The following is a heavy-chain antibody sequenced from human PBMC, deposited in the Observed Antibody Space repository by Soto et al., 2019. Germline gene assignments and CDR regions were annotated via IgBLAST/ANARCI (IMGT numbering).Heavy chain of an antibody. CDR2: IHNSGTS. V-gene: IGHV4-59*01. CDR3: ARDFYDSVGYTWFDS. J-gene: IGHJ5*01. D-gene: IGHD3-22*01. Sequence: SETLSLTCTVSGDTSTSYYWGWIRQAPGKGLEWIGHIHNSGTSTHNPSLNGRVTISIDMSKKQFSLKLTSLTSADTAVYYCARDFYDSVGYTWFDSWSQGTLVTVSS. CDR1: GDTSTSYY.